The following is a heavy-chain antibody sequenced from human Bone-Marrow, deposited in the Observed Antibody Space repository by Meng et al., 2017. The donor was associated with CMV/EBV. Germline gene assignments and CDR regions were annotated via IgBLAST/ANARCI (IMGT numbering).Heavy chain of an antibody. J-gene: IGHJ2*01. CDR2: ISYDGGTK. CDR3: ARDLRYNWNDPQRYFDL. D-gene: IGHD1-1*01. V-gene: IGHV3-30*14. CDR1: GITFDTFA. Sequence: GESLKISCAVSGITFDTFAMYWARQAPGKGLECVAVISYDGGTKYYADSVKGRFTFSRDNSKNTLYLQMNSLRVEDTAVYYCARDLRYNWNDPQRYFDLWGRGTLVTVSS.